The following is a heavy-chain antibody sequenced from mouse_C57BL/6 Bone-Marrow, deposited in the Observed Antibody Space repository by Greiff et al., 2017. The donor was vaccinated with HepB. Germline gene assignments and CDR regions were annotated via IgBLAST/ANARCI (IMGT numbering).Heavy chain of an antibody. D-gene: IGHD1-2*01. CDR2: IDPENGDT. CDR1: GFNIKDDY. V-gene: IGHV14-4*01. Sequence: VQLQQSGAELVRPGASVKLSCTASGFNIKDDYMHWVKQRPEQGLEWIGWIDPENGDTEYASKFQGKATITADTSSNTAYLQLSSLTSEDTAVYYCTTGGSTAPYWGQGTLVTVSA. J-gene: IGHJ3*01. CDR3: TTGGSTAPY.